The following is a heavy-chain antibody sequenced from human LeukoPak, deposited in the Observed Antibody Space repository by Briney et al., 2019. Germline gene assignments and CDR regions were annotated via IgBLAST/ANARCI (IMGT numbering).Heavy chain of an antibody. CDR1: GGSFSNYY. Sequence: PSETLSLTCTVSGGSFSNYYWSWIRQPAGKGLEWLGRIYTSGSTNYNPSVKSRVTMSVDTSNNQFSLKLTSVTAADTAVYYCARQPPQYYGMDVWGQGTTVTVSS. CDR3: ARQPPQYYGMDV. V-gene: IGHV4-4*07. CDR2: IYTSGST. D-gene: IGHD1-14*01. J-gene: IGHJ6*02.